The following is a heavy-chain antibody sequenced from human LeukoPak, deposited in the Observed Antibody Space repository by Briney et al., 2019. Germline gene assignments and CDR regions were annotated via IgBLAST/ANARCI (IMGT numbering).Heavy chain of an antibody. CDR1: GYSFTSYW. Sequence: GESLKISCKGSGYSFTSYWIGWVRQMPGKGLEWMGIIYPGDFDTRYSPSFQGQVTISADKSISTAYLQWSSLKASDTAMYYCARGRHYDFWSGAPNWFDPWGQGTLVTVSS. V-gene: IGHV5-51*01. CDR3: ARGRHYDFWSGAPNWFDP. D-gene: IGHD3-3*01. CDR2: IYPGDFDT. J-gene: IGHJ5*02.